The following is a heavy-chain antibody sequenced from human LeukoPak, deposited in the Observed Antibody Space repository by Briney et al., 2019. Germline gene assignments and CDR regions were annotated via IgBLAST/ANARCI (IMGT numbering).Heavy chain of an antibody. D-gene: IGHD5-12*01. CDR2: IVPMFGTD. Sequence: SVKVSCKASGATFGSHSISWVRQAPGQGLEWKGGIVPMFGTDVYAQRFQGRVTVTADESTTTAYMELISLTSEDTAMYYCARDLLSVDNYDALDIWGQGTMVTVSS. CDR3: ARDLLSVDNYDALDI. V-gene: IGHV1-69*13. J-gene: IGHJ3*02. CDR1: GATFGSHS.